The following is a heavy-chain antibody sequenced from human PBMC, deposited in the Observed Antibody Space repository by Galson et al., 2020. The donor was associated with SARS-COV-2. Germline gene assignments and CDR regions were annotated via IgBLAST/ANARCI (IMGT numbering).Heavy chain of an antibody. Sequence: SETLSLTCTLSGGSITYSSYYWAWIRQPQGKGLEWIGSLSFSGTTSYNPSLSSRATITFDTSKTQFSLDLTSVTAADTAVYYCSRRGGTMTSRYLNSLDPWGQGIQVTVSS. V-gene: IGHV4-39*01. CDR3: SRRGGTMTSRYLNSLDP. D-gene: IGHD3-22*01. J-gene: IGHJ5*02. CDR1: GGSITYSSYY. CDR2: LSFSGTT.